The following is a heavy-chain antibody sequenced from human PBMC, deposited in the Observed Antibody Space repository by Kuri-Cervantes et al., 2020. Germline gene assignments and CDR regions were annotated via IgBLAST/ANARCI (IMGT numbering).Heavy chain of an antibody. CDR1: GASISTSYY. CDR3: ARDSRDYGDYGFYMDV. V-gene: IGHV4-39*07. CDR2: LHYSGST. Sequence: ESLKISCTVSGASISTSYYWGWIRQPPGKGLEWIGSLHYSGSTYYNPSLKSRLTISLDTSKNLFSLNLTSVTAADTALYYCARDSRDYGDYGFYMDVWGKGTKVTVSS. J-gene: IGHJ6*03. D-gene: IGHD4-17*01.